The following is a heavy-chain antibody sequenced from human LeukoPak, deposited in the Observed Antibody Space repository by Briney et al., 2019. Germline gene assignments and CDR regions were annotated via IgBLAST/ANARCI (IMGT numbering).Heavy chain of an antibody. Sequence: PGGSLRLSCAASGFTFSSYSMNWVRQAPGKGLEWVSSISSSSSIIYYADSVKGRFTISRDNAKNSRYLQRNSLRAEDTAVYYCARDLFDDYSLDDWGQGTLVTVPS. J-gene: IGHJ4*02. CDR3: ARDLFDDYSLDD. CDR1: GFTFSSYS. V-gene: IGHV3-21*01. CDR2: ISSSSSII. D-gene: IGHD3-16*01.